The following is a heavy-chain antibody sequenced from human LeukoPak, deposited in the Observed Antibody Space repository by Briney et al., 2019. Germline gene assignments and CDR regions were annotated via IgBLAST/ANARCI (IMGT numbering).Heavy chain of an antibody. D-gene: IGHD4-17*01. V-gene: IGHV3-30*02. CDR3: ARDGSTVTLFDY. Sequence: GGSLRLSCAASRFTFSSYGMHWVRQAPGKGLEWVAYIQYDGSNEQYADSVKGRFSISRDSSKNILYLQMNSLRAEDTAVYYCARDGSTVTLFDYWGQGTLVTVSS. CDR2: IQYDGSNE. CDR1: RFTFSSYG. J-gene: IGHJ4*02.